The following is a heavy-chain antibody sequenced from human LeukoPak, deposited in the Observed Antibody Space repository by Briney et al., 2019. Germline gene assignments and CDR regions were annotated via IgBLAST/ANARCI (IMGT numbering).Heavy chain of an antibody. CDR3: ARDSLVHPNRWFDR. V-gene: IGHV4-4*07. Sequence: PSETLSLTCTVSGGSISSDYWSWLRQPDGKGLEWIGRIYTSGSTNYNPSLKSRVSMSVDTSTNQFSLKLSSVTAADTAVYYCARDSLVHPNRWFDRWGQGTLVTVSS. CDR2: IYTSGST. J-gene: IGHJ5*02. CDR1: GGSISSDY. D-gene: IGHD6-13*01.